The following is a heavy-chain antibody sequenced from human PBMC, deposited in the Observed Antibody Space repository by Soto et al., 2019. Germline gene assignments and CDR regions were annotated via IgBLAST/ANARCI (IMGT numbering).Heavy chain of an antibody. J-gene: IGHJ3*02. D-gene: IGHD3-3*01. V-gene: IGHV3-48*01. CDR1: GFTVSSYS. CDR2: ISSSSSTI. Sequence: GSLRLCCAASGFTVSSYSMNWVRQDPGKGLEWVSYISSSSSTIYYADSVKGRFTISRDNAKNSLYLQMNSLRAEDTAVYYCAREGYYDFWSGYNTPDAFDIWGQGTMVTVSS. CDR3: AREGYYDFWSGYNTPDAFDI.